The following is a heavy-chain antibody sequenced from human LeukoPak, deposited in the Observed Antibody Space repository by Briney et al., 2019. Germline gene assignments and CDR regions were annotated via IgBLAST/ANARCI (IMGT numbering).Heavy chain of an antibody. J-gene: IGHJ6*02. Sequence: GASVKVSYKASGGTFSSYAISWARQAPGQGLEWMGRIIPILGIANYAQKFQGRVTITADKSTSTAYMELSSLRSEDTAVYYCASPIVVVPAANLHGMDVWGQGTTVTVSS. V-gene: IGHV1-69*04. CDR3: ASPIVVVPAANLHGMDV. CDR1: GGTFSSYA. D-gene: IGHD2-2*01. CDR2: IIPILGIA.